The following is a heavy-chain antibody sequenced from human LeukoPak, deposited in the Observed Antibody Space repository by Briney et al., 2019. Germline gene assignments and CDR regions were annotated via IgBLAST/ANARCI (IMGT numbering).Heavy chain of an antibody. J-gene: IGHJ5*02. CDR3: TRHGTFSSGWSGYNWFDP. D-gene: IGHD6-19*01. Sequence: GGSLRLSCAASGFTFSGSAMHWVRQASGKGLEWVGRIRSKANSYATAYAASVKGRFTISRDDSKNTAYLQMNSLKTEDTTVYYCTRHGTFSSGWSGYNWFDPWGQGTLVIVSS. V-gene: IGHV3-73*01. CDR1: GFTFSGSA. CDR2: IRSKANSYAT.